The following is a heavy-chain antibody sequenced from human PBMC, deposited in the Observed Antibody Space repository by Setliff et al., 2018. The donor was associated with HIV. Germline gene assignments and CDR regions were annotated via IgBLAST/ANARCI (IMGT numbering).Heavy chain of an antibody. Sequence: SLRLSCAASGFTFDDYAMHWVRQPPGKGLEWVSGIAWHGGSLGYADSVKGRFTVSRDNAENSLYLQMNSLRPEDTAFYYCAKGAGGGTFVSDFYYMDVWGKGTTVTVSS. V-gene: IGHV3-9*01. D-gene: IGHD1-26*01. CDR3: AKGAGGGTFVSDFYYMDV. CDR1: GFTFDDYA. CDR2: IAWHGGSL. J-gene: IGHJ6*03.